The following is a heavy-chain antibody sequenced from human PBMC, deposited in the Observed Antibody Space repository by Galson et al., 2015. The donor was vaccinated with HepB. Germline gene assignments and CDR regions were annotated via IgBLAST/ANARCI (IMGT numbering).Heavy chain of an antibody. CDR3: ATVGYSGGSWDSDYYGMNV. Sequence: LRLSCAASGFIFSSYAMHWVRQAPGKGLEWVALISHEGSNKYYADSVKGRFTISRDNSKNTLYLQMNSLRGEDTAVYYCATVGYSGGSWDSDYYGMNVWGQGTTVTVSS. CDR1: GFIFSSYA. V-gene: IGHV3-30*04. J-gene: IGHJ6*02. CDR2: ISHEGSNK. D-gene: IGHD2-15*01.